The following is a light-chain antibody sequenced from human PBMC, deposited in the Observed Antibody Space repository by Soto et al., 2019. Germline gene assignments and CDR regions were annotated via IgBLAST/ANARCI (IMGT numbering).Light chain of an antibody. CDR3: QQYGDSPPT. Sequence: EIVLTQSPGTLSLSPGESATLSCRASQSVSSNSLAWYRRNPGQPPSLLIYGTSTRATDIQRRFSGSGSGTDFSLTITRLEPEDFAVYFCQQYGDSPPTFGQGTKLEVK. J-gene: IGKJ1*01. CDR2: GTS. V-gene: IGKV3-20*01. CDR1: QSVSSNS.